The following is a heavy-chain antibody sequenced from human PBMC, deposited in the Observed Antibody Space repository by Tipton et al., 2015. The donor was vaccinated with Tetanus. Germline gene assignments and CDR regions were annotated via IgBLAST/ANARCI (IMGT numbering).Heavy chain of an antibody. CDR3: AKDYYSSGTYFLSHDF. V-gene: IGHV3-23*01. D-gene: IGHD3-10*01. CDR1: GFTFSIYG. Sequence: SLRLSCAASGFTFSIYGMSWARQAPGKGLEWVARIISSGGTTNYADSVKGRFTISRDNSKNTLYLQMTSLRAEDTALYHCAKDYYSSGTYFLSHDFWGQGTLVTVSS. J-gene: IGHJ4*02. CDR2: IISSGGTT.